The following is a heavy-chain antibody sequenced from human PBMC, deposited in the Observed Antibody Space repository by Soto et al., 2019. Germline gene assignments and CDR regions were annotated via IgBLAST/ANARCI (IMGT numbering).Heavy chain of an antibody. CDR3: AKGQGWLVAH. CDR2: ISYDGSNK. Sequence: AGSLRLSCAASGFTFSSYGIHWVRQAPGKGLEWVEVISYDGSNKYYADSVKGGVTITRDNSKNTLYVQMNSLRAEDTAVYYCAKGQGWLVAHWGQGTLVTVSS. D-gene: IGHD6-19*01. V-gene: IGHV3-30*18. J-gene: IGHJ4*02. CDR1: GFTFSSYG.